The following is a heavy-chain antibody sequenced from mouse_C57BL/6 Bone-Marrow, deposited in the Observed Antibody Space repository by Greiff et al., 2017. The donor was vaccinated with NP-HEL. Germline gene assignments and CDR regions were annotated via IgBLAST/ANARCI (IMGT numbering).Heavy chain of an antibody. V-gene: IGHV1-18*01. CDR2: INPNNGGT. J-gene: IGHJ4*01. D-gene: IGHD1-1*01. CDR1: GYTFTDYN. Sequence: VQLKESGPELVKPGASVKITCKASGYTFTDYNMDWVKQSHGKSLEWIGDINPNNGGTIYNQKFKGKATLTVDKSSSTAYMELRSLTSEDTAVYYCAITTVVAPDYYAMDYWGQGTSVTVSS. CDR3: AITTVVAPDYYAMDY.